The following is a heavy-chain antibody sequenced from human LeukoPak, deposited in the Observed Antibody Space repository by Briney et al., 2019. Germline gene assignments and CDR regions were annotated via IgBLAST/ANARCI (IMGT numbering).Heavy chain of an antibody. Sequence: KPGESLRMSCKGSGYSVTSYGISWARQMPVKGLDWMGRIDPSDAYANYSPSFQGHVTISADKSISTAYLQWSSLKASDPAMYYCARQAVAGGTDYWGQGTLVTVSS. CDR3: ARQAVAGGTDY. J-gene: IGHJ4*02. CDR2: IDPSDAYA. CDR1: GYSVTSYG. D-gene: IGHD6-19*01. V-gene: IGHV5-10-1*01.